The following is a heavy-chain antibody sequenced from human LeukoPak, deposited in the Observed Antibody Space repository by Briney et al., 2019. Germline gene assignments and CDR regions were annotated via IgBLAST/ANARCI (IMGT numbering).Heavy chain of an antibody. CDR2: INHSGST. V-gene: IGHV4-34*01. Sequence: SETLSLTCAVYGGSFSGYYWSWIRQPPGKGLEWIGEINHSGSTNYNPSLKSRVTISVDTSKNQFSLKLSSVTAADTAVYYCARGSIAVAGTDAFDIWGQGTMVTVSS. J-gene: IGHJ3*02. CDR3: ARGSIAVAGTDAFDI. CDR1: GGSFSGYY. D-gene: IGHD6-19*01.